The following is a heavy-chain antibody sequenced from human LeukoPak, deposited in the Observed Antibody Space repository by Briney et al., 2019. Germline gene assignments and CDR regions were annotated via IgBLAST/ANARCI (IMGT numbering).Heavy chain of an antibody. Sequence: GGSLRLSCAASGFTFSDSWMSWVRQAPGKGLEWVANMNQDGSEKDHVDSVKGRFTISRDNARNSLYLQMGSLRAEDTAVYYCATYTHWVAGDVWGQGTTVTVPS. CDR2: MNQDGSEK. CDR3: ATYTHWVAGDV. D-gene: IGHD3-16*01. V-gene: IGHV3-7*01. J-gene: IGHJ6*02. CDR1: GFTFSDSW.